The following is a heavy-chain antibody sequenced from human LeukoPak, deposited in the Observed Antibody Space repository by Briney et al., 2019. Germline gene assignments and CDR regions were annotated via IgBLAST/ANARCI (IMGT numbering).Heavy chain of an antibody. J-gene: IGHJ4*02. CDR3: ARVGALGY. V-gene: IGHV3-21*01. D-gene: IGHD1-26*01. CDR2: ISSSSSYI. Sequence: GGSLRLSCAASGFTFSSYSMNWVRQAPGKGLEWVSSISSSSSYIYYTDSLKGRFTISRDNAKSSLYLQMNSLRAEDTAVYYCARVGALGYWGQGTLVTVSS. CDR1: GFTFSSYS.